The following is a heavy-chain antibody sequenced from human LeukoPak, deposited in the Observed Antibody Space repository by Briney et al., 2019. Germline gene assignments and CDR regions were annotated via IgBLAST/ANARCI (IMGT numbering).Heavy chain of an antibody. CDR1: GFTFSSYA. CDR3: AKGAGNTMIVVVTTAAFDP. CDR2: ISGSGGSP. V-gene: IGHV3-23*01. J-gene: IGHJ5*02. Sequence: GGSLRLSCAASGFTFSSYAMSWVRQAPGKGLEWVSAISGSGGSPYYADSGKGRFTISRDNSKNTLYLQMNSLRAEDTAVYYCAKGAGNTMIVVVTTAAFDPWGQGTLVTVSS. D-gene: IGHD3-22*01.